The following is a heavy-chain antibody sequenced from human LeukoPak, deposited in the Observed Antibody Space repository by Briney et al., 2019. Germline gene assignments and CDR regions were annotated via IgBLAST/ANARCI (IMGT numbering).Heavy chain of an antibody. D-gene: IGHD3-3*01. J-gene: IGHJ4*02. Sequence: GGALRLSCAASGFTFSSYAMSWVRQAPGKGLEWVSAVTGSGGTTYYADSVKGLFTISRDNSKYTLYLQINSLRAEDTAVYYCAKDGDFWSGYLDYWGQGTLVTVSS. CDR3: AKDGDFWSGYLDY. V-gene: IGHV3-23*01. CDR1: GFTFSSYA. CDR2: VTGSGGTT.